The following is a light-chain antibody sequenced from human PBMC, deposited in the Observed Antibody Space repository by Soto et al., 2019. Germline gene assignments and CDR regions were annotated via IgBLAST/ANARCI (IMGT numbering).Light chain of an antibody. J-gene: IGKJ2*01. CDR3: QQYWRSPYT. Sequence: DIVMTQSPDSLAVSLGERATINCKSSQSVLFSSNNQNYLAWYQHKAGQPPKLLIYWASTREFGVPDRFSGSGSGTDFTLTISSLQAEDVAVYYCQQYWRSPYTFGQGTKVEIK. CDR2: WAS. V-gene: IGKV4-1*01. CDR1: QSVLFSSNNQNY.